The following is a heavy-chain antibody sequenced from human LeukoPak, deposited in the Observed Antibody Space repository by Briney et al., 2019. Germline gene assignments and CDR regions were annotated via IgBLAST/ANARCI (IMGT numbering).Heavy chain of an antibody. J-gene: IGHJ4*02. V-gene: IGHV1-8*02. D-gene: IGHD3-22*01. CDR3: ARGTDGSGYC. CDR2: MNPNSGNT. Sequence: GASVKVSCNASGYTFTGYYMHWVRQVTGQGLEWMGWMNPNSGNTGYAQKFQGRVTMTRNTSISTAYMELSSLRSEDTAVYYCARGTDGSGYCWGQGTLVTVSS. CDR1: GYTFTGYY.